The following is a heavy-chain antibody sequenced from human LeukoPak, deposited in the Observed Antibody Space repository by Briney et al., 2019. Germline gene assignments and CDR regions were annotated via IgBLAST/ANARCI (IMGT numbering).Heavy chain of an antibody. CDR1: GDSVSSNSAA. J-gene: IGHJ3*02. CDR2: TYYRPKWYN. D-gene: IGHD3-22*01. V-gene: IGHV6-1*01. Sequence: SQTLSLTCAISGDSVSSNSAAWNWIRQSPSRGLEWLGRTYYRPKWYNDYAVSVKSRITINPDTSKNQFSLQLNSVTPEDTAVYFCARGPYSYDSSGAFDIWGQGTMVTVSS. CDR3: ARGPYSYDSSGAFDI.